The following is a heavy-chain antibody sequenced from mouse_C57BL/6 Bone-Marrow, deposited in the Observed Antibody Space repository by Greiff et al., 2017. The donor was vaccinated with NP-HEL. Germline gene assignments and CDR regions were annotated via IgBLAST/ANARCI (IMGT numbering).Heavy chain of an antibody. J-gene: IGHJ2*01. V-gene: IGHV3-6*01. Sequence: ESGPGLVKPSQSLSLTCSVTGYSITSGYYWNWIRQFPGNKLEWMGYISYDGSNNYNPSLQNRITITRDTSKNQFFLKLNSVTTEDTATYYCARERKLSFDYWGQGTTLTVSS. CDR2: ISYDGSN. CDR1: GYSITSGYY. CDR3: ARERKLSFDY.